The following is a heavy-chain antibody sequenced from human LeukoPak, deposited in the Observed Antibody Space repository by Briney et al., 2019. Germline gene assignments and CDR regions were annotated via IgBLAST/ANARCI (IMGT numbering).Heavy chain of an antibody. V-gene: IGHV3-66*01. CDR3: ARAERPRYGEIVVVPAAI. D-gene: IGHD2-2*01. CDR2: IYSGGST. CDR1: GFTVSSNY. Sequence: GGSLRLSCAASGFTVSSNYMSRVRQAPVKELEWVSVIYSGGSTYYADSVKGRFTISRDNSKNTLYLQMNSLRAEDTAVYYCARAERPRYGEIVVVPAAIWGQGTLVTVSS. J-gene: IGHJ4*02.